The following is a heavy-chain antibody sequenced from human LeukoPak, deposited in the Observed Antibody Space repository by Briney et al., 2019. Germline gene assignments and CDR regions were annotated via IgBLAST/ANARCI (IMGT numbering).Heavy chain of an antibody. J-gene: IGHJ6*02. V-gene: IGHV3-53*01. Sequence: HPGGSLRLFCAPSGFPVSINYMRWARHAPGGGLEWVSDNYSGGSTYYPDSVKGRFTISRDNSKNTLYLQMNSLRAEDTAVYYCARDGPHYDLDYYYGMDVWGQGTTVTVSS. CDR3: ARDGPHYDLDYYYGMDV. CDR1: GFPVSINY. D-gene: IGHD3-3*01. CDR2: NYSGGST.